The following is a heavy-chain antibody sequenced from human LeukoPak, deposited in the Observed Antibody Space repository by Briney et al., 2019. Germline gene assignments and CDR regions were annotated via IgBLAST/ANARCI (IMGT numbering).Heavy chain of an antibody. J-gene: IGHJ6*04. D-gene: IGHD3-16*01. Sequence: GESLKISCKGSGYSFTSYWISWVRQMAGKGLEWMGRIDPSDSYTNYSPCFQGHVTISADKSISTAYLQWSSLKASDTAMYYCARHLVWEYYYYGMDVWGKGTTVTVSS. CDR3: ARHLVWEYYYYGMDV. CDR2: IDPSDSYT. CDR1: GYSFTSYW. V-gene: IGHV5-10-1*01.